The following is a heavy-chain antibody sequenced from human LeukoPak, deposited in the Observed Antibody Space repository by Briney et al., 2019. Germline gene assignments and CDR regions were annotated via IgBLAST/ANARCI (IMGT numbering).Heavy chain of an antibody. CDR3: ARATGTTRNAFDI. CDR1: DVSINSYY. CDR2: VHYSGST. J-gene: IGHJ3*02. V-gene: IGHV4-59*01. Sequence: PSEALSLTCTDSDVSINSYYWSWIRQSPGKGLEWIGYVHYSGSTNYNPSLKSRVTISVDTSKKQVSLKLNSVTAVVTAVYYCARATGTTRNAFDIWGQGTMVTVSS. D-gene: IGHD1-7*01.